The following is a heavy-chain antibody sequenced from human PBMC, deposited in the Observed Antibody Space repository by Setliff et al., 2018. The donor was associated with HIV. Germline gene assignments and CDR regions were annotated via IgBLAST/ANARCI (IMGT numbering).Heavy chain of an antibody. CDR2: INPSGGST. Sequence: WASVKVSCKASGYTFTSYYMHWVRQAPGHGLEWMGIINPSGGSTSYAQKFQGRVTMTRDTSTSTVYMELSSLRSEDTAVYYCGRDMEGWSGSYGGSFDYWGQGTLVTVSS. V-gene: IGHV1-46*01. J-gene: IGHJ4*02. CDR3: GRDMEGWSGSYGGSFDY. CDR1: GYTFTSYY. D-gene: IGHD1-26*01.